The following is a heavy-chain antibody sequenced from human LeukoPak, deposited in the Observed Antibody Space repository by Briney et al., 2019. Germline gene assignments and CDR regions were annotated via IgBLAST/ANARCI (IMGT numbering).Heavy chain of an antibody. J-gene: IGHJ4*02. CDR1: GFTFSNYF. CDR3: AKDIHNWGSDY. Sequence: GGSLRLSCAASGFTFSNYFMSWVRQAPGEGLEWVSGISKNGGTTYYADSVKGRFTISRDNSKNTLFLQINSLGADDPAVYYCAKDIHNWGSDYWGQGTLVTVSS. V-gene: IGHV3-23*01. CDR2: ISKNGGTT. D-gene: IGHD7-27*01.